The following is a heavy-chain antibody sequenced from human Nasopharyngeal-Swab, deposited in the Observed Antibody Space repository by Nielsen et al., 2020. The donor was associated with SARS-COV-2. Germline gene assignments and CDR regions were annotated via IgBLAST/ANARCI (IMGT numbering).Heavy chain of an antibody. CDR2: TSFDGSNK. CDR3: AKGLRVGSAYYFYYYMDV. Sequence: GESLKISCATSGFTFRIYGMHWVRQAPGKGLEWVAVTSFDGSNKSYADSVKGRFTISKDHAQNTLYLHMNSLRAEDTAVYYCAKGLRVGSAYYFYYYMDVWGKGTTVTVSS. CDR1: GFTFRIYG. V-gene: IGHV3-30*05. D-gene: IGHD1-26*01. J-gene: IGHJ6*03.